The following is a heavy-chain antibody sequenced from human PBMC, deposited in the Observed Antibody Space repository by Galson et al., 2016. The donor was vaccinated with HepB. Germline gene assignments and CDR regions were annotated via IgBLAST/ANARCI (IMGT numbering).Heavy chain of an antibody. J-gene: IGHJ4*02. V-gene: IGHV3-7*03. CDR2: IREAGSQN. CDR1: GFTFRRCW. CDR3: ESHGVMGPLDPDF. Sequence: SLRLSCAASGFTFRRCWLSWVRQAPGKGLEWVANIREAGSQNHYVDSVKGRFTISRDNAKESLYLQMDTLRVEDTAVYYCESHGVMGPLDPDFWGQGTLVTVSS. D-gene: IGHD3/OR15-3a*01.